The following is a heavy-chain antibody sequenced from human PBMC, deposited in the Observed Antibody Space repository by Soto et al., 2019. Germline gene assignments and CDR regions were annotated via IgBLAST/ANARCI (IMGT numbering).Heavy chain of an antibody. CDR2: IIPMFGTA. Sequence: SVKVSCKASGGTFSSYAISWVRQAPGQGLEWMGGIIPMFGTANYAQKFQGRVTITADESTSTAYMELSSLRSEDTAVYYCARDAELLMAYGFSCDYWGQGTPVTVPQ. CDR3: ARDAELLMAYGFSCDY. CDR1: GGTFSSYA. D-gene: IGHD1-7*01. J-gene: IGHJ4*02. V-gene: IGHV1-69*13.